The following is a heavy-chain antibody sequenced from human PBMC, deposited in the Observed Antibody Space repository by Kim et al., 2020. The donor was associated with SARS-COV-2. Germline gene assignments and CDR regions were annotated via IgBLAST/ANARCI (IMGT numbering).Heavy chain of an antibody. CDR3: ARARYCSSTSCYRGGPMDV. J-gene: IGHJ6*04. D-gene: IGHD2-2*02. Sequence: SRVTISVDTSKNQFSLKLSSVTAADTAVYYCARARYCSSTSCYRGGPMDVWGKGTTVTVSS. V-gene: IGHV4-34*01.